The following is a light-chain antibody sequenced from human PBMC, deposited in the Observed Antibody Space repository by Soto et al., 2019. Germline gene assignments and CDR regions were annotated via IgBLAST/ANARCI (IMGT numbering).Light chain of an antibody. J-gene: IGLJ1*01. CDR1: SSDVGGYNY. CDR3: SSYTYSRTQHV. CDR2: DVS. Sequence: QSVLTQPASVSGSPGQSITISCTGTSSDVGGYNYVSWYQQHPGKAPKLMIYDVSDRPSGVSNRFSGSKSGNTASLTISGLQADDEANYSCSSYTYSRTQHVFGTGS. V-gene: IGLV2-14*03.